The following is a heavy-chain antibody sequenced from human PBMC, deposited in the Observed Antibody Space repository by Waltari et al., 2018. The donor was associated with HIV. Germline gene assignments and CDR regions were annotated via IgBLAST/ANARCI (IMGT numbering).Heavy chain of an antibody. CDR2: IWHDGSNT. CDR3: ARVGLAAAGTQYFGMDV. V-gene: IGHV3-33*01. D-gene: IGHD6-25*01. Sequence: QVQLVESGGGVVQPGKSLRLPCAASGSTFSTHAMHWVRQAPGKGLEWVATIWHDGSNTYYADSVKGRFTISRDNSKNTVNLQMNGLRVEDTAVYFCARVGLAAAGTQYFGMDVWGQGTTVTVSS. J-gene: IGHJ6*02. CDR1: GSTFSTHA.